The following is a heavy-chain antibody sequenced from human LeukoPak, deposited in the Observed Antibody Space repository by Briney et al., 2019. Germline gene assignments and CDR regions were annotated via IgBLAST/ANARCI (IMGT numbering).Heavy chain of an antibody. V-gene: IGHV3-11*01. CDR3: ARGPGNRGYFDY. J-gene: IGHJ4*02. Sequence: GGSLRLSCTASGFSFSFSDSYLIWIRQAPGKGLEWVSYISKSGSTIYYPDSVKGRFTISRDNAKNSVYLQMNSLRAEDTAVYYYARGPGNRGYFDYWGQGTLVTVSS. CDR2: ISKSGSTI. D-gene: IGHD1-14*01. CDR1: GFSFSFSDSY.